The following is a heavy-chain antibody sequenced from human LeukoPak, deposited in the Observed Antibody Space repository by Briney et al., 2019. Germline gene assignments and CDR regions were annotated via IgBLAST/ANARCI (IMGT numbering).Heavy chain of an antibody. V-gene: IGHV3-7*01. Sequence: GGSLRLSCAASGFSFSYFWMSWVRQPPGKGLEWVANIKEDGTDKYYVDSVKGRFTISRDNAKKSLFLQMNSLRAEDTAVYYCARDAEVGTLFGVLSRYNWFDPWGQGALVTVSS. CDR3: ARDAEVGTLFGVLSRYNWFDP. D-gene: IGHD3-3*01. CDR2: IKEDGTDK. CDR1: GFSFSYFW. J-gene: IGHJ5*02.